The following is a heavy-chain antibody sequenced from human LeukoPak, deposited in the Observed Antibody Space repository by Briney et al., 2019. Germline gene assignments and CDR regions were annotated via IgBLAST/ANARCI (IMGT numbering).Heavy chain of an antibody. V-gene: IGHV3-23*01. CDR1: GFTFSSYG. J-gene: IGHJ4*02. D-gene: IGHD3-10*01. CDR2: ISGSGGST. CDR3: ARALWFGETFPAY. Sequence: GGSLRLSCAASGFTFSSYGMSWVRQAPGKGLEWVSAISGSGGSTYYADSVKGRFTISRDNAKNSLYLQMNSLRAEDTAVYYCARALWFGETFPAYWGQGTLVTVSS.